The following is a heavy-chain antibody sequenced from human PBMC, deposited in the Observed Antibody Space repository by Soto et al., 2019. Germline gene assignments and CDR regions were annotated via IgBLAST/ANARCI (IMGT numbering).Heavy chain of an antibody. V-gene: IGHV1-2*02. J-gene: IGHJ4*02. D-gene: IGHD5-12*01. CDR2: IGPESGAT. CDR1: GYTFTGQY. CDR3: GRGRSGQIVVFH. Sequence: ASVKVSCKASGYTFTGQYIHWVRQAPEQGPEWMGEIGPESGATRYAQRFQGRVTMTRDMSITTVYMELNNLRPDDTAVYYCGRGRSGQIVVFHWGQGTPVTVSS.